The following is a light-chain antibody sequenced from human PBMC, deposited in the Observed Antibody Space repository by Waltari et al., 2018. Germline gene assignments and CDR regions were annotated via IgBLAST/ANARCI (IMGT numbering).Light chain of an antibody. J-gene: IGKJ1*01. CDR3: QQYYSTPWT. Sequence: DIVMTQSPDSLAVSLGERATINCKSRPSVLYSSNNQNSLGWYQQKPGQPPKLLIYWASTRESGVPDRFSGSGSGTDFTLTISSLQAEDVAVYYCQQYYSTPWTFGQGTKVEIK. CDR1: PSVLYSSNNQNS. V-gene: IGKV4-1*01. CDR2: WAS.